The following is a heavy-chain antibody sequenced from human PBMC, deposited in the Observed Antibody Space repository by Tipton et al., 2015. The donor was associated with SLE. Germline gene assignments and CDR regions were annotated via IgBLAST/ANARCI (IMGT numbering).Heavy chain of an antibody. J-gene: IGHJ4*02. CDR3: ARSKPTRKTTVTPREFDY. CDR2: ISSSSSTI. CDR1: GFTFSSYS. D-gene: IGHD4-17*01. V-gene: IGHV3-48*01. Sequence: SLRLSCAASGFTFSSYSMNWVRQAPGKGLEWVSYISSSSSTIYYADSVKGRFTISRDNAKNSLYLQMNSLGAEDTAVYYCARSKPTRKTTVTPREFDYWGQGTLVTVSS.